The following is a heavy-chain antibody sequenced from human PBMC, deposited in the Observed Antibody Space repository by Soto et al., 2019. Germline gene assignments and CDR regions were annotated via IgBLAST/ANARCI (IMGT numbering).Heavy chain of an antibody. J-gene: IGHJ4*02. Sequence: QGQLVESGGGVVQPGRSLRLSCAASGYTFSRYAMHWVRQAPGKGLEWVAVISYDGSNKYYADSVKGRFTISRDNSKNTLYLQMNSLRAEDTAVYYCARDGLLGYFDYWGQGTLVTVSS. V-gene: IGHV3-30-3*01. CDR3: ARDGLLGYFDY. D-gene: IGHD2-15*01. CDR2: ISYDGSNK. CDR1: GYTFSRYA.